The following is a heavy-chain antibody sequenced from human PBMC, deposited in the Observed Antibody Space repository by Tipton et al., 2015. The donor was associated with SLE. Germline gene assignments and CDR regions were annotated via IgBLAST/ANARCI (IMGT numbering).Heavy chain of an antibody. CDR2: IYYGGGT. CDR3: ARSTDQNWFDP. CDR1: GYSISSSYY. D-gene: IGHD2-2*01. V-gene: IGHV4-31*03. Sequence: TLSLTCTVSGYSISSSYYWGWIRQPPGKGLEWIGNIYYGGGTYYNPSLESRVTISLDTSKNQFSLKLNSVTAADTAVYYCARSTDQNWFDPWGQGTLVTVSS. J-gene: IGHJ5*02.